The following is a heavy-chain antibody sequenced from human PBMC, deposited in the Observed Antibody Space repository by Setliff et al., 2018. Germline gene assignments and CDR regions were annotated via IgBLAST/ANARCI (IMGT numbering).Heavy chain of an antibody. J-gene: IGHJ4*02. Sequence: PSETLSLTCTVSGGSVSSSYWSWIRQPVGKGLEWIGHIYTRGSTNYNPSLRTRVSISVDTSKNHFSLRLSSVTAADTAVYYCLRIRLVPHGHSWGQGTLVTVSS. CDR1: GGSVSSSY. CDR2: IYTRGST. V-gene: IGHV4-4*08. D-gene: IGHD2-15*01. CDR3: LRIRLVPHGHS.